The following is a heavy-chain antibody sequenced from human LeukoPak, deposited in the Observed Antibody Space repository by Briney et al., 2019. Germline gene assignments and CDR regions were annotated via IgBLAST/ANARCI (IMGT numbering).Heavy chain of an antibody. D-gene: IGHD3-10*01. CDR3: ARDSGTTGEVKFDP. V-gene: IGHV4-4*07. J-gene: IGHJ5*02. CDR1: GGSTSSYY. Sequence: SETLSLTCTVSGGSTSSYYWGWIRQPAGKGLEWIGHIYGSGATTYNPSLQSRVTISLDTSKNQFSLKLRSVTDADTAVYYCARDSGTTGEVKFDPWGQGTLVTVSS. CDR2: IYGSGAT.